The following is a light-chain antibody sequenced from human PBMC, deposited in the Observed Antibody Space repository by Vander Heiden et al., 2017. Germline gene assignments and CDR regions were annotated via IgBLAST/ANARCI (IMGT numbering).Light chain of an antibody. CDR3: AAWDDSLSGYVV. V-gene: IGLV1-47*02. CDR1: SSNIGSNY. Sequence: QSALTQPPSASGTPGKTVTIPCSGSSSNIGSNYVYCYQQLPGTAPKLLIYSNNQRPSGVPDRFSGSKSGTSASLAISGLRSEDEADYYCAAWDDSLSGYVVFGGGTKLTVL. CDR2: SNN. J-gene: IGLJ2*01.